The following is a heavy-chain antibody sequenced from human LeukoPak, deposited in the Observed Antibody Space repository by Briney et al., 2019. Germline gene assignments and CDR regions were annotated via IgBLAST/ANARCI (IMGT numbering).Heavy chain of an antibody. D-gene: IGHD4/OR15-4a*01. CDR2: IIPVLNIT. CDR1: GGTFSSSA. Sequence: SVKVSCKTSGGTFSSSAITWVRQAPGQGLEWMGRIIPVLNITSYAQKFQGRVTITADTSTSTVYMELSSLRSEETAVYYCARDQGLTAPPPYGLDVWGQGTTVIISS. V-gene: IGHV1-69*04. J-gene: IGHJ6*02. CDR3: ARDQGLTAPPPYGLDV.